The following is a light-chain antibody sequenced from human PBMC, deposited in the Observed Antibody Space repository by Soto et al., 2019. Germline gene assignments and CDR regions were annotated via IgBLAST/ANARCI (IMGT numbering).Light chain of an antibody. Sequence: QAVLTQPPSVYGAPGQRVTISCTGSSSNIGAGYDVHWYQQLPGTAPKLLIYGNSNRPSGVPDRFSGSKSGTSASLAITGLQPEDEADYYCQSYDSSLSGSVFGGGTKLTVL. V-gene: IGLV1-40*01. J-gene: IGLJ3*02. CDR2: GNS. CDR3: QSYDSSLSGSV. CDR1: SSNIGAGYD.